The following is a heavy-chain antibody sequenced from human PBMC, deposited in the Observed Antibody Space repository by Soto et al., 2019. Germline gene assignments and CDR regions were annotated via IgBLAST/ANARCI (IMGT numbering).Heavy chain of an antibody. Sequence: EVQLVESGGGLVQRGGSLRLSCAASGFTVSNNYMSWVRQAPGKGLEWVSSIYDGGSTYYTETLKDRVTTSRDNTKNTLYLQKYTPRAENTGVYYCARGHDDPPPGYLDYWGQGTRVT. CDR2: IYDGGST. J-gene: IGHJ4*02. CDR3: ARGHDDPPPGYLDY. CDR1: GFTVSNNY. D-gene: IGHD5-12*01. V-gene: IGHV3-66*01.